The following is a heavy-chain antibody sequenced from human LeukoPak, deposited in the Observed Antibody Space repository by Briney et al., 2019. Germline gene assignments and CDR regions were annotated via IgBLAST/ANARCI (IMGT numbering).Heavy chain of an antibody. CDR2: IYHSGST. CDR1: GYSISSGYY. J-gene: IGHJ1*01. V-gene: IGHV4-38-2*02. CDR3: ARSNYDFWVS. Sequence: PSETLSLTCTVSGYSISSGYYWGWIRQPPGKGLEWIGGIYHSGSTYYNPSLKSRVTISVDTSKNQFSLKLSSVTAADTAVYYCARSNYDFWVSWGQGTLVTVSS. D-gene: IGHD3-3*01.